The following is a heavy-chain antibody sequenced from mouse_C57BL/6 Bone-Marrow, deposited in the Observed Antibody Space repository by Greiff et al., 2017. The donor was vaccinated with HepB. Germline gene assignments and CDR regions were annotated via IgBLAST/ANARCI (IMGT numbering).Heavy chain of an antibody. CDR2: IYPRSGNT. CDR1: GYTFTSYG. V-gene: IGHV1-81*01. CDR3: AREGYDGYVDY. Sequence: VKLQESGAELARPGASVKLSCKASGYTFTSYGISWVKQRTGQGLEWIGEIYPRSGNTYYNEKFKGKATLTADKSSSTAYMELRSLTSEDSAVYFCAREGYDGYVDYWGQGTTLTVSS. D-gene: IGHD2-3*01. J-gene: IGHJ2*01.